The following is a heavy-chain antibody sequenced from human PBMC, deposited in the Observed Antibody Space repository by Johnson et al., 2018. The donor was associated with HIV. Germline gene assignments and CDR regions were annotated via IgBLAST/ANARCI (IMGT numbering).Heavy chain of an antibody. J-gene: IGHJ3*02. CDR3: AKDVELHGAFDI. Sequence: QVQLVESGGGVVQPGTSLRLSCAASGFTFSTYDMHWVRQAPGKGLEWVAVARFDEVSKYYIDSVKGRFTISRDNSKNTLYLQMNSLRAEDTAVYYCAKDVELHGAFDIWGQGTMVTVSS. D-gene: IGHD1-26*01. CDR2: ARFDEVSK. CDR1: GFTFSTYD. V-gene: IGHV3-30*02.